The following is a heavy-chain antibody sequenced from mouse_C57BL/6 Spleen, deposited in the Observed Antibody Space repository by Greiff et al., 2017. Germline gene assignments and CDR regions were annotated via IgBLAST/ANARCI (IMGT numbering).Heavy chain of an antibody. CDR2: IRNKANGYTT. V-gene: IGHV7-3*01. Sequence: EVMLVESGGGLVQPGGSLSLSCAASGFTFTDYYMSWVRQPPGKALEWLGFIRNKANGYTTEYSASVKGRFTISRDNSQSILYLQMNALRAEDSATYYCARYRGGYYAMDDWGQGTSVTVSS. CDR1: GFTFTDYY. D-gene: IGHD1-1*02. J-gene: IGHJ4*01. CDR3: ARYRGGYYAMDD.